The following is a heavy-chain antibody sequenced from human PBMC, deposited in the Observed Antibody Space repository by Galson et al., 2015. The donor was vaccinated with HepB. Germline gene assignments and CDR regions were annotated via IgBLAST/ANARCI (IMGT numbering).Heavy chain of an antibody. CDR1: GYNFATYS. CDR3: ARGALVVVVDATQNNWFAP. Sequence: SVKVSCKASGYNFATYSITWVRQAPGQGLQWMGWINTYNQNTNYAQHLQGGVTMTTDTSTSTAYMELRSLRSDDTAVYYCARGALVVVVDATQNNWFAPWGQGTLITVSS. V-gene: IGHV1-18*01. J-gene: IGHJ5*02. CDR2: INTYNQNT. D-gene: IGHD2-15*01.